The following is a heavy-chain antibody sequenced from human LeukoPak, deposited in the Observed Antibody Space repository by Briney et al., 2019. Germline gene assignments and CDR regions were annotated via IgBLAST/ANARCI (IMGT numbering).Heavy chain of an antibody. D-gene: IGHD5-24*01. CDR2: INPNSGGT. CDR3: ARRMATIRLTGGRGGFDP. Sequence: ASVKVSCKASGYTFTSYGISWVRQAPGQGLEWMGWINPNSGGTNYAQKFQGRVTMTRDTSISTAYMELSRLRSDDTAVYYCARRMATIRLTGGRGGFDPWGQGTLVTVSS. J-gene: IGHJ5*02. V-gene: IGHV1-2*02. CDR1: GYTFTSYG.